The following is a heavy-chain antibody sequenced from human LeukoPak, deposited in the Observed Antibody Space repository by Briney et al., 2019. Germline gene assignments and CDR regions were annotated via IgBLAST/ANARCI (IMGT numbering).Heavy chain of an antibody. CDR3: ARGGRGHDFSPNYYYGLDV. CDR2: ISRNGGST. Sequence: PGGSLRLSCAASGFTFSNYRMNWVRQAPGKGLEYVSAISRNGGSTFYANSVKGRFTISRDNSKNTLYLQMGSLRAEDTAVYYCARGGRGHDFSPNYYYGLDVWGQGTAVTVSS. D-gene: IGHD5-12*01. J-gene: IGHJ6*02. V-gene: IGHV3-64*01. CDR1: GFTFSNYR.